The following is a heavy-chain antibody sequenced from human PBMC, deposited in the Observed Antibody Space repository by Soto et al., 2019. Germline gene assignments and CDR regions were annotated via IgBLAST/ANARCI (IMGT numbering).Heavy chain of an antibody. Sequence: GSLRLSFEAAGVTFTRYSINWVRQAPGKGLEWVSSISSTTNYIYYGDSMKGRFTISRDNAKNSLYLEMNSLRAEDTAVYYCARESEDLTSNFDYWGQGTLVTVSS. CDR3: ARESEDLTSNFDY. CDR1: GVTFTRYS. V-gene: IGHV3-21*06. J-gene: IGHJ4*02. CDR2: ISSTTNYI.